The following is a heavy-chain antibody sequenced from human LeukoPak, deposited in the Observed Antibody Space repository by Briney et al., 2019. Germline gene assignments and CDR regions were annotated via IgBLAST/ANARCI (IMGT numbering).Heavy chain of an antibody. CDR1: GFTFNSYS. J-gene: IGHJ3*02. CDR3: AKAPRFTTADPDAFDI. CDR2: ISGSGGST. Sequence: PGGSLRLSCAASGFTFNSYSMNWVRQAPGKGLEWVSAISGSGGSTYYADSVKGRFTISRDNSKNTLYLQMNSLRAEDTAVYYCAKAPRFTTADPDAFDIWGQGTMVTVSS. D-gene: IGHD2/OR15-2a*01. V-gene: IGHV3-23*01.